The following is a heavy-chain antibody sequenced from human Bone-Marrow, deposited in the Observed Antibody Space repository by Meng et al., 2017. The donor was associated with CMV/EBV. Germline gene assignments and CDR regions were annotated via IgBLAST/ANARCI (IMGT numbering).Heavy chain of an antibody. D-gene: IGHD7-27*01. V-gene: IGHV3-30*02. CDR2: IRFDGSDN. Sequence: GESLKISCAASGFTFSVYAMHWVRQAPGKGLEWVAFIRFDGSDNYYADSVQGRFTISRDESKNTLYLQMNSLRAEDTAVYYCANVNVPSWGLDYWGQGTLITVSS. CDR3: ANVNVPSWGLDY. J-gene: IGHJ4*02. CDR1: GFTFSVYA.